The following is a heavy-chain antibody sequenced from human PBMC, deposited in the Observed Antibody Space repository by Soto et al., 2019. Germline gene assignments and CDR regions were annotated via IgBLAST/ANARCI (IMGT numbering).Heavy chain of an antibody. CDR3: ARHSGYDFSPDY. V-gene: IGHV4-61*05. D-gene: IGHD5-12*01. CDR2: IYYSAST. CDR1: GGSISRGGYY. Sequence: SETLSLTCTVSGGSISRGGYYWGWVRQHPGKGLEWIGYIYYSASTNYNPSLKSRVTISVDTSKNQFSLKLSSVTAADTAVYYCARHSGYDFSPDYWGQGTLVTVSS. J-gene: IGHJ4*02.